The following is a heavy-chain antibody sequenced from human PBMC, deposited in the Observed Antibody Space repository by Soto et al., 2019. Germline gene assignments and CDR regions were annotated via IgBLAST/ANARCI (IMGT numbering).Heavy chain of an antibody. CDR1: GGSISGYY. D-gene: IGHD2-2*01. CDR2: IYYSGST. Sequence: QVQLQESGPGLVKPSETLSLTCTVSGGSISGYYWSWIRQPPGKGLEWIGYIYYSGSTNYNPSLKSRVTRSLDTSRDQFSLKLSSVTAADTAVYYCARGGLYCSTTSCYSDAFDIWGQGTMVTVSS. CDR3: ARGGLYCSTTSCYSDAFDI. J-gene: IGHJ3*02. V-gene: IGHV4-59*01.